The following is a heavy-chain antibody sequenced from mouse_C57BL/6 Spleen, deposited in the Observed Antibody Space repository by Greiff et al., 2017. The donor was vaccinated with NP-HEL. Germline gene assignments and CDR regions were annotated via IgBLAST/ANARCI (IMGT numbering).Heavy chain of an antibody. CDR2: IYPGDGDT. J-gene: IGHJ4*01. D-gene: IGHD2-1*01. CDR3: AARDYGNYYYAMDY. CDR1: GYAFSSSW. V-gene: IGHV1-82*01. Sequence: QVQLKQSGPELVKPGASVKISCKASGYAFSSSWMNWVKQRPGKGLEWIGRIYPGDGDTNYNGKFKGKATLTADKSSSTAYMQLSSLTAEDSAVYFCAARDYGNYYYAMDYWGQGTSVTVSS.